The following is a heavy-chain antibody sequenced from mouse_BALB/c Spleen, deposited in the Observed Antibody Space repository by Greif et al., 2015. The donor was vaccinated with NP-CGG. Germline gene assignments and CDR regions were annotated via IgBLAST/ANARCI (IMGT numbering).Heavy chain of an antibody. CDR3: ARGGSSFWYFDV. Sequence: EVQRVESGGGLVKPGGSLKLSCAASGFTFSSYAMSWVRQTPEKRLEWVASISSGGSTYYPDSVKGRFTISRDNARNILYLQMSSLRSEDTAMYYCARGGSSFWYFDVWGAGTTVTVSS. CDR2: ISSGGST. CDR1: GFTFSSYA. J-gene: IGHJ1*01. V-gene: IGHV5-6-5*01. D-gene: IGHD1-1*01.